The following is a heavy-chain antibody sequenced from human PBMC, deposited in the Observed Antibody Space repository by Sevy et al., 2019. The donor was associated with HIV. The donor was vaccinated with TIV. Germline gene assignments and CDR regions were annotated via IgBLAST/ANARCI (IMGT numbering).Heavy chain of an antibody. V-gene: IGHV1-46*03. CDR3: ARPRDSSGYSRDFQH. D-gene: IGHD3-22*01. Sequence: ASVKVSCKASGYTFTSYYMHWVRRAPGQGLEWMGIINPSGGSTSYAQKFQGRVTMTRDTSTSTVYMELSSLRSEDTAVYYCARPRDSSGYSRDFQHWGQGTLVTVSS. CDR1: GYTFTSYY. J-gene: IGHJ1*01. CDR2: INPSGGST.